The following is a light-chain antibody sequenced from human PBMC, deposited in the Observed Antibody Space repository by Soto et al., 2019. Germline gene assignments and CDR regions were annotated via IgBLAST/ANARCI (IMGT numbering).Light chain of an antibody. CDR1: SSDVGSYNL. Sequence: QSVLTQPASVSASPGQSITISCTGTSSDVGSYNLFSWYQQHPGKAPKLMIYEGSKRPVGVANRFSCYKSGNTASLTISRLQAEDEADYYCCSYVGSSTFVFGAGTKLTVL. V-gene: IGLV2-23*01. CDR2: EGS. J-gene: IGLJ3*02. CDR3: CSYVGSSTFV.